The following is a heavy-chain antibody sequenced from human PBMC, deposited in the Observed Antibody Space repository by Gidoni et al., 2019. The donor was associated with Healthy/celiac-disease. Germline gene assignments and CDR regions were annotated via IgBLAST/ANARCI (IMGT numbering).Heavy chain of an antibody. CDR2: IIPIFGTA. D-gene: IGHD2-2*02. Sequence: QVQLVQSGAEVKKPGSSVKVSCKASGGTFSSYAISWVRQAPEQGLEWMGGIIPIFGTANYAQKFQGRVTITADKSTSTAYMELSSLRSEDTAVYYCARGGKSRGVPAAIFGVVGYYFDYWGQGTLVTVSS. J-gene: IGHJ4*02. CDR3: ARGGKSRGVPAAIFGVVGYYFDY. V-gene: IGHV1-69*06. CDR1: GGTFSSYA.